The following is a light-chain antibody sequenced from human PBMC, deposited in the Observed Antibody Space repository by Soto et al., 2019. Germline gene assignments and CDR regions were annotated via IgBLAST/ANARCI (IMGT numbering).Light chain of an antibody. CDR2: DAS. CDR3: QQSYSTPQVT. CDR1: QSISSY. V-gene: IGKV1-39*01. J-gene: IGKJ5*01. Sequence: DIQMTQSPSSLSASVGDRVTITCRASQSISSYLNWYQQKPGKAPKLLIYDASSLQSGVPSRFSGSGSGTDFTLTISSLQPEDVATYYYQQSYSTPQVTFGQGTRLEIK.